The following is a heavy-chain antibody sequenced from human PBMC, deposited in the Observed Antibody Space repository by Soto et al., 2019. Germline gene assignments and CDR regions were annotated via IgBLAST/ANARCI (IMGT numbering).Heavy chain of an antibody. Sequence: ASVKVSCKASGYTFTSYGISWVRQAPGQGLEWMGWISAYNGNTNYAQKLQGRVTMTTDTSTSTAHMELRSLRSDDTAVYYCARNGDYIGAFDIWGQGTMVTVSS. D-gene: IGHD4-17*01. CDR1: GYTFTSYG. CDR2: ISAYNGNT. V-gene: IGHV1-18*04. J-gene: IGHJ3*02. CDR3: ARNGDYIGAFDI.